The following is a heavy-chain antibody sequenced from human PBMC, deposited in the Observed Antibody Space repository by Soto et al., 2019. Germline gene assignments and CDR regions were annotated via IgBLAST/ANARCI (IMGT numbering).Heavy chain of an antibody. J-gene: IGHJ1*01. CDR3: ARDGERGYDSSGYNFHH. CDR1: GFTFSRYG. D-gene: IGHD3-22*01. V-gene: IGHV3-33*01. CDR2: IWYDGSDK. Sequence: PGGSLRLSCAASGFTFSRYGMHWVRQAPGKGLEWVAGIWYDGSDKFYPDSVKGRFTISRDNSKNTVFLQMNSLRVEDTAVYYCARDGERGYDSSGYNFHHWGQGT.